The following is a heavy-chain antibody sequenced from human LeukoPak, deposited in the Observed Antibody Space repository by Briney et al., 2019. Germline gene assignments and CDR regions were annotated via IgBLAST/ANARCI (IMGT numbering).Heavy chain of an antibody. CDR3: ARADSRDY. V-gene: IGHV1-2*06. CDR2: INPSSGVT. Sequence: ASVKVSCKASGYTFTGYYIHWVRQAPGQGLEWMGRINPSSGVTNYAQKFQGRVTMTRDTSISTAYMELSSLISDDSALYYRARADSRDYWGQGTLVTVSS. CDR1: GYTFTGYY. J-gene: IGHJ4*02.